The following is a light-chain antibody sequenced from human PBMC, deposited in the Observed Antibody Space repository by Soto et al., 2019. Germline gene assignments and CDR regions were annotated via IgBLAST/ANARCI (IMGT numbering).Light chain of an antibody. Sequence: QSVLTQPPSVSGAPGQRVTISCTGSSSNIGAGYDVHWYQQLPGTAPKFLIYGNNNRPSGVPDRFSGSKSGTSASLAITGLQAEDEADYYCQSYDSSLSGSVVFGGGTKLTVL. J-gene: IGLJ2*01. CDR1: SSNIGAGYD. CDR2: GNN. CDR3: QSYDSSLSGSVV. V-gene: IGLV1-40*01.